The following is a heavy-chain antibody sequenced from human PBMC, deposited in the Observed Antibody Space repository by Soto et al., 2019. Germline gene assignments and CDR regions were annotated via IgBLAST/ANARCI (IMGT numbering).Heavy chain of an antibody. V-gene: IGHV4-61*01. J-gene: IGHJ2*01. D-gene: IGHD1-7*01. Sequence: QVQLQESGPGLVKPSETLSLTCTVSGGPVSRKSYYWSWIRQPPGKGLEWIGHIYYSGSTHYNPSLKSRVSITVDTSKNQFSLKLISVTAADSAFYYCARDLTGTTSGWYFDLWGRGTLVAVSS. CDR2: IYYSGST. CDR3: ARDLTGTTSGWYFDL. CDR1: GGPVSRKSYY.